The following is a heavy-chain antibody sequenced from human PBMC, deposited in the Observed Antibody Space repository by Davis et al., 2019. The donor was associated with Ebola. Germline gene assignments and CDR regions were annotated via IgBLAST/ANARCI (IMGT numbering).Heavy chain of an antibody. J-gene: IGHJ5*02. V-gene: IGHV4-39*07. D-gene: IGHD3-3*02. CDR1: GGSISSSSYY. Sequence: GSLRLSCTVSGGSISSSSYYWGWIRQPPGKGLEWIGSIYYSGSTYYNPSLKSRVTISVDTSKNQFSLKLSSVTAADTAVYYCARVDRLAFDPWGQGTLVTVSS. CDR3: ARVDRLAFDP. CDR2: IYYSGST.